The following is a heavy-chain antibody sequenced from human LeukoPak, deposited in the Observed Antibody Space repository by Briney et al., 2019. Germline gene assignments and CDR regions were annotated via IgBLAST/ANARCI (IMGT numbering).Heavy chain of an antibody. CDR2: IWYDGSNK. J-gene: IGHJ4*02. Sequence: GGSLRLSCAASGFTFSSYGMHWVRQAPGKGLEWVAVIWYDGSNKYYADSVKGRFTISRDNSKYTLYLQMNSLRAEDTAVYYCARAGIVVPPGYFDYWGQGTLVTVSS. CDR1: GFTFSSYG. D-gene: IGHD2-2*01. CDR3: ARAGIVVPPGYFDY. V-gene: IGHV3-33*01.